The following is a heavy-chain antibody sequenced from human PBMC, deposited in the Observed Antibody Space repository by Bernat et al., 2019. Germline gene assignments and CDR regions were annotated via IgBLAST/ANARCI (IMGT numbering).Heavy chain of an antibody. CDR2: ISWNSVTI. CDR3: SKAVAAAVSDAFDI. J-gene: IGHJ3*02. D-gene: IGHD6-13*01. Sequence: EVQLVESGGGLVQPGRSLRLSCAASGFTFDDYAMYWVRQVPGKGLEWVSGISWNSVTITCADSVNGRFTISRDNAKNSLYLQMNSLRAEDTAFYYCSKAVAAAVSDAFDIWGQGTMVTVSS. CDR1: GFTFDDYA. V-gene: IGHV3-9*01.